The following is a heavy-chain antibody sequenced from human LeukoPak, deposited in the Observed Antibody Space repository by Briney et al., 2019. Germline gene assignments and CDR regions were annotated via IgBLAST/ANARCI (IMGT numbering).Heavy chain of an antibody. V-gene: IGHV3-9*01. D-gene: IGHD4-17*01. CDR3: AKSRGDGDYGMNFDY. CDR1: GFTFDDYA. CDR2: ISWNSGSI. Sequence: GRSLRLSCAASGFTFDDYAMHWVRQAPGKGLGWVSGISWNSGSIGYADSVKGRFTISRDNAKNSLYLQMNSLRAEDTALYYCAKSRGDGDYGMNFDYWGQGTLVTVSS. J-gene: IGHJ4*02.